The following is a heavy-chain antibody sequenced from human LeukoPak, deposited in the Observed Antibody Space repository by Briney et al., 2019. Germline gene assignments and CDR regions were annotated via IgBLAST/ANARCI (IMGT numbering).Heavy chain of an antibody. Sequence: PSQTLSLTCTVSGGSISSGSYYWSWIRQPAGKGLEWIGRIYTSGSTNYNPSLKSRVTISVDTSKNQFSLKLSSVTAADTAVYYCARHPYSSGWSFDYWGQGTLVTVSS. D-gene: IGHD6-19*01. V-gene: IGHV4-61*02. J-gene: IGHJ4*02. CDR1: GGSISSGSYY. CDR3: ARHPYSSGWSFDY. CDR2: IYTSGST.